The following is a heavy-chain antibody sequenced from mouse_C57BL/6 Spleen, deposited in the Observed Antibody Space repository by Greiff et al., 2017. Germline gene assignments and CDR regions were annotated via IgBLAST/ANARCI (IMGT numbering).Heavy chain of an antibody. D-gene: IGHD2-1*01. V-gene: IGHV1-82*01. CDR3: AIDGKRGY. CDR1: GYAFSSSW. J-gene: IGHJ2*01. CDR2: IYPGDGDT. Sequence: QVQLQQSGPELVKPGASVKISCKASGYAFSSSWMNWVKPRPGQGLEWIGRIYPGDGDTNYNGKFKGKATLTADKSSSTAYMQLSSLTSEDSAVYFCAIDGKRGYWGQGTTLTVSS.